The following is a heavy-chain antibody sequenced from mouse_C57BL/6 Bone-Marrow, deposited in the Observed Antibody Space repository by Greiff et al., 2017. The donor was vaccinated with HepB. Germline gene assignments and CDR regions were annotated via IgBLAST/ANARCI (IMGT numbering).Heavy chain of an antibody. CDR3: ASFYYSKRDY. V-gene: IGHV1-26*01. CDR2: INPNNGGT. Sequence: EVKLQQSGPELVKPGASVKISCKASGYTFTDYYMNWVKQSHGKSLEWIGDINPNNGGTSYNQKFKGKATLTVDKSSSTAYMELRSLTSEDSAVYYCASFYYSKRDYWGQGTTLTVSS. D-gene: IGHD2-5*01. J-gene: IGHJ2*01. CDR1: GYTFTDYY.